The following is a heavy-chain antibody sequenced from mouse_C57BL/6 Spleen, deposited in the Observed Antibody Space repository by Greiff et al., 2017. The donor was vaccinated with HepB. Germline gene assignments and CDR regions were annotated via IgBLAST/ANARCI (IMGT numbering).Heavy chain of an antibody. J-gene: IGHJ2*01. CDR2: IYWDDDK. Sequence: VMLVESGPGILQSSQTLSLTCSFSGFSLSTSGMGVSWIRQPSGKGLEWLAHIYWDDDKRYNPSLKSRLTISKDTSRNQVFLKITSVDTADTATYYCARKEGSYYFDYWGQGTTLTVSS. CDR3: ARKEGSYYFDY. V-gene: IGHV8-12*01. CDR1: GFSLSTSGMG.